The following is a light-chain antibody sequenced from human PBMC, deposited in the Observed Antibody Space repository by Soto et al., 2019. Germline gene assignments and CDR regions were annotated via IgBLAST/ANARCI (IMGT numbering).Light chain of an antibody. Sequence: QLVLTQPPSASGTPGQRVTISCSGSSSNIGRNTVNWYQQLPGTAPKLLIYSNNQRPSGVPDRFSGSKSGTSASLAISGLQSEDEADYYCAAWDDSLNGRAYVFGTGTKLTVL. CDR3: AAWDDSLNGRAYV. V-gene: IGLV1-44*01. CDR1: SSNIGRNT. J-gene: IGLJ1*01. CDR2: SNN.